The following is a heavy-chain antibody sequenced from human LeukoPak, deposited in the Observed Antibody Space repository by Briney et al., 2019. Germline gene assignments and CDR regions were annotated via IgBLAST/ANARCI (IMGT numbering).Heavy chain of an antibody. J-gene: IGHJ4*02. D-gene: IGHD2-15*01. Sequence: GASVKVSCKASGYTFTSYYMHWVRQAPGQGLEWMGIINPSGGSTSYAQKFQGRVTMTRDTSTSTVYTELSSLRSEDTAVYYCAREYCSGGSCYYYFDYWGQGTLVTVSS. CDR1: GYTFTSYY. CDR3: AREYCSGGSCYYYFDY. CDR2: INPSGGST. V-gene: IGHV1-46*01.